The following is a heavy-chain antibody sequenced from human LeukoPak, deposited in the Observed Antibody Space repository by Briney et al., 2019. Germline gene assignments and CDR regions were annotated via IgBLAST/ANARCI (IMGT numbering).Heavy chain of an antibody. D-gene: IGHD6-13*01. J-gene: IGHJ4*02. Sequence: GGSLKLSGAASGFTFSGSAVHWVRQASGKGLEWLGRIRSKADSYTTAYAASVKGRFIVSRDDSENTAYLQMNSLKTEDTAVYYCRAAADLNDYWGQGTLVTVSS. CDR1: GFTFSGSA. CDR3: RAAADLNDY. V-gene: IGHV3-73*01. CDR2: IRSKADSYTT.